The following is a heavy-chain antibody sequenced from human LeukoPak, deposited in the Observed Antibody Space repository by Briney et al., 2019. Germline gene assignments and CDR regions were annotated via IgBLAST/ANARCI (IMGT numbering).Heavy chain of an antibody. V-gene: IGHV3-30-3*01. CDR3: ARIIPSGSYLGDFDY. D-gene: IGHD1-26*01. Sequence: SGRSLRLSCAASGFTFSSYAMHWVRQAPGKGLEWVAVISYDGSNKYYADSVKGRFTISRDNSKNTLYLQMNSLRAEDTAVYYCARIIPSGSYLGDFDYWGQGTLVTVSS. CDR2: ISYDGSNK. CDR1: GFTFSSYA. J-gene: IGHJ4*02.